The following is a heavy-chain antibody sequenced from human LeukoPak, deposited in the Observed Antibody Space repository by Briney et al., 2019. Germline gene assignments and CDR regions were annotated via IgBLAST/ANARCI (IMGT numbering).Heavy chain of an antibody. CDR1: GFTFSSYG. CDR2: ISGSGGST. V-gene: IGHV3-23*01. CDR3: AKDFAPPDYYDSSGYNPLFDY. Sequence: GGSLRLSCAASGFTFSSYGMSWVRQAPGKGLEWVSAISGSGGSTYYADSVKGRFTISRDNSKNTLYLQMNSLRAEDTAVYYCAKDFAPPDYYDSSGYNPLFDYWGQGTLVTVSS. J-gene: IGHJ4*02. D-gene: IGHD3-22*01.